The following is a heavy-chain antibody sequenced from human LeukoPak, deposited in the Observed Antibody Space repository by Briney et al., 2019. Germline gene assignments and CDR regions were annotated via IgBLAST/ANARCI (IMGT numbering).Heavy chain of an antibody. Sequence: GGSLRLSCAASGFTFSSYAMSWVRQAPGKGLEWVSAISGSGGSTYYADSVKGRFTISRDNSKNTLYLQMNSLRAEDTAVYYCAKLLSSSWYGYYYGMDVWGQGTTVTVSS. CDR1: GFTFSSYA. CDR2: ISGSGGST. J-gene: IGHJ6*02. CDR3: AKLLSSSWYGYYYGMDV. D-gene: IGHD6-13*01. V-gene: IGHV3-23*01.